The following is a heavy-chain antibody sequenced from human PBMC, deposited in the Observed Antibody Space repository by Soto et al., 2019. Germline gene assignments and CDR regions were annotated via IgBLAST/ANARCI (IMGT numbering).Heavy chain of an antibody. V-gene: IGHV1-2*04. J-gene: IGHJ4*02. CDR2: INPNSGGT. CDR1: GYTFTGYY. Sequence: ASVKVSCKASGYTFTGYYMHWVRQAPGQGLEWMGWINPNSGGTNYAQKFQGWVTMTRDTSISTAYMELSRLRSDDTAVYYCARGIHQTYTVTSPSLYYFDYWGQGTLVTVSS. CDR3: ARGIHQTYTVTSPSLYYFDY. D-gene: IGHD4-17*01.